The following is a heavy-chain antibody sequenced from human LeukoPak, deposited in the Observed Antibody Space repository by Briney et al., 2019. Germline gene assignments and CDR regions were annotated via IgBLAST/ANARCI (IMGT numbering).Heavy chain of an antibody. J-gene: IGHJ6*02. CDR3: ARDGVPGGRDV. D-gene: IGHD3-16*01. CDR2: IKHDGSEK. V-gene: IGHV3-7*01. CDR1: GFTFSTYY. Sequence: GGSLRLSCEGSGFTFSTYYMSWVRQAPGKGLEWVANIKHDGSEKFYVDSVKGRFTISRDNAKNSLYLQMNSLRVEDTAVYYCARDGVPGGRDVWGQGTTVTVS.